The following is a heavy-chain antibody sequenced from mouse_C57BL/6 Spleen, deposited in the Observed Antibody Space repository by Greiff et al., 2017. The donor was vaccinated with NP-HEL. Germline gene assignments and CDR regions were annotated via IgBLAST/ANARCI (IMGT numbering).Heavy chain of an antibody. CDR3: ARHEDRNYGSSYRAWFAY. Sequence: QVQLQQSGAELVKPGASVKLSCKASGYTFTEYTIHWVKQRSGQGLEWIGWFYPGSGSIKYNEKFKDKATLTADKSSSTVYMELSRLTSEDSAVYFCARHEDRNYGSSYRAWFAYWGQGTLVTVSA. V-gene: IGHV1-62-2*01. CDR1: GYTFTEYT. CDR2: FYPGSGSI. J-gene: IGHJ3*01. D-gene: IGHD1-1*01.